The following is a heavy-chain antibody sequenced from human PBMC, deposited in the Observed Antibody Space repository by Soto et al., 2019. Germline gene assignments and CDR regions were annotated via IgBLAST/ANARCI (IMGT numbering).Heavy chain of an antibody. Sequence: QVQLVQSGAEVKKPGSSVKVSCKASGDTFTRYGVSWVRQAPGQGLEWMGGIIPIFGTTNYAQKFQDRVTMSADESTRSAYAEESSLLSEDAAVYYCASGQYSVSLSYSYYYVLEVWGQGTTVTVSS. V-gene: IGHV1-69*01. J-gene: IGHJ6*02. D-gene: IGHD2-21*01. CDR2: IIPIFGTT. CDR1: GDTFTRYG. CDR3: ASGQYSVSLSYSYYYVLEV.